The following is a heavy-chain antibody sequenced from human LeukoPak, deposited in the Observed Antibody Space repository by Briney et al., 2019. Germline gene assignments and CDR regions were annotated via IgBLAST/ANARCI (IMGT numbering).Heavy chain of an antibody. D-gene: IGHD2-21*02. CDR1: GFTFSSYS. Sequence: GESLRLSCAASGFTFSSYSMNWVRQAPGKGLEWVSSISSSSSYIYYADSVKGRFTISRDNAKNSLYLQMNSLRAEDTAVYYCARDSYCGGDCYAGYYYYGMDVWGQGTTVTVSS. V-gene: IGHV3-21*01. J-gene: IGHJ6*02. CDR2: ISSSSSYI. CDR3: ARDSYCGGDCYAGYYYYGMDV.